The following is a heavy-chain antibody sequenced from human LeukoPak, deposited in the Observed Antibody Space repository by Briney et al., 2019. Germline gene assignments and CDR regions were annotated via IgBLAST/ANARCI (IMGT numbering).Heavy chain of an antibody. CDR1: GFTFSSYS. V-gene: IGHV3-21*01. D-gene: IGHD6-19*01. CDR2: ISSSSSYI. J-gene: IGHJ4*02. CDR3: ARVSNSGWSSSTGCFDY. Sequence: GGSLRLSCAASGFTFSSYSMNWVRQAPGKGLEWVSSISSSSSYIYYADSVKGRFTISRDNAKNSLYLQMNSLRAEDTAVYYCARVSNSGWSSSTGCFDYWGQGTLVTVSS.